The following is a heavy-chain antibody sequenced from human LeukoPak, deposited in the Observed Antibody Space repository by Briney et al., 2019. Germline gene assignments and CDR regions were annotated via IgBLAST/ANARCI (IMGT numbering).Heavy chain of an antibody. D-gene: IGHD3-10*01. CDR1: GFTFSRYG. V-gene: IGHV3-30*18. Sequence: PGGSLRLSCAASGFTFSRYGMHWVRQPPGKGLEWVAVISYDGGNKYYADSVKGRFTISRDNSKNTLYLQMSSLRAEDTAVYYCAKAYYDASGSHSYYYYGMDVWGQGTTVAVSS. CDR3: AKAYYDASGSHSYYYYGMDV. CDR2: ISYDGGNK. J-gene: IGHJ6*02.